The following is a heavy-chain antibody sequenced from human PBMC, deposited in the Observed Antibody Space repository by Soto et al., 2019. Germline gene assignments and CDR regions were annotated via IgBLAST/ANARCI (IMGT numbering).Heavy chain of an antibody. D-gene: IGHD1-1*01. J-gene: IGHJ5*02. V-gene: IGHV3-23*01. CDR3: AKEHDDGPVPVP. CDR1: GFTFSSYA. CDR2: ISGSGGSK. Sequence: EVQLLESGGGLVQPGGSLRLSCAASGFTFSSYAMSWVRQAPGKGLEWVSAISGSGGSKYYADSVKGRFTISRDNSKNTLDLQMNSLRAEDTAVDYCAKEHDDGPVPVPWGQGTLVTVSS.